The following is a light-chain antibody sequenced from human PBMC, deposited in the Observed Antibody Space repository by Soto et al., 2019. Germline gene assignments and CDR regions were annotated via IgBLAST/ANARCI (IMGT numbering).Light chain of an antibody. CDR1: QSIGDS. CDR2: DVS. CDR3: QQYNGYSRT. Sequence: DIQMTQSPSTLSASVGDRVTITCRASQSIGDSLAWYQQKPGKAPYLLISDVSSLERGVPSRFSGSRSGTEFTLTISSMQPDDFATFYSQQYNGYSRTFGQGTKVEI. J-gene: IGKJ1*01. V-gene: IGKV1-5*01.